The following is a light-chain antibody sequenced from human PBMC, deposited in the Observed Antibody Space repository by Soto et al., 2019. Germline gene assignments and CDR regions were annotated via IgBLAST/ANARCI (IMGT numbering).Light chain of an antibody. CDR1: HDIRND. J-gene: IGKJ4*02. CDR3: QQYDSSQLT. CDR2: GTS. Sequence: AIQMTQSPSSLSVSGGDRVTITCRATHDIRNDLCWYQQKPGKAPKLLIYGTSNLQSGVPSRFSGSGSGTDFTLTISSLQPEAFAIYYCQQYDSSQLTFGEGIEVDI. V-gene: IGKV1-6*01.